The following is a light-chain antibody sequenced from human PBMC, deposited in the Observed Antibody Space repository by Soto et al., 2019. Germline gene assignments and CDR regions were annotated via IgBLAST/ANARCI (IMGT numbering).Light chain of an antibody. CDR2: DAS. CDR3: QQYDNLVT. J-gene: IGKJ4*01. Sequence: DIQMTQSPSSLSASVGDRVTITCQASQDIRNYLNWYQQKPGKAPKLLIYDASNLETGVPSRFSGSGSGTDFTFTISSLQPEDIATYYCQQYDNLVTFGGGTRWIS. V-gene: IGKV1-33*01. CDR1: QDIRNY.